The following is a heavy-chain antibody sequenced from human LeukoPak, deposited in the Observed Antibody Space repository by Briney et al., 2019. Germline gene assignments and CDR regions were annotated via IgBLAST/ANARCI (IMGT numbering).Heavy chain of an antibody. Sequence: SETLSLTCTVSGGSISSYYWSWIRQPPGKGLEWIGYIYYSGSTNYNPSLKSRVTISVDTSKNQFSLKLSSVTAADTAVYYCARDLEGKDAFDIWAKGQWSPSLQ. CDR2: IYYSGST. CDR3: ARDLEGKDAFDI. J-gene: IGHJ3*02. V-gene: IGHV4-59*01. D-gene: IGHD1-1*01. CDR1: GGSISSYY.